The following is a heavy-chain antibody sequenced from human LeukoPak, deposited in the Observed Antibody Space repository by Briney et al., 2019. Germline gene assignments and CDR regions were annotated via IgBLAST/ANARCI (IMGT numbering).Heavy chain of an antibody. Sequence: SETPSLTCAVYGGSFSGYCWSWIRQPPGKGLEWIGEINHSGSTNYNPSLKSRVTISVDTSKNQFSLKLSSVTAADTAVYYCARVFDFWSGYKDAFDIWGQGTMVTVSS. CDR1: GGSFSGYC. CDR3: ARVFDFWSGYKDAFDI. CDR2: INHSGST. J-gene: IGHJ3*02. V-gene: IGHV4-34*01. D-gene: IGHD3-3*01.